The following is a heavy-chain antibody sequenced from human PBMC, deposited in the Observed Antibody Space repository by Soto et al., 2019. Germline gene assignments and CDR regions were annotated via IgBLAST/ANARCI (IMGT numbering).Heavy chain of an antibody. CDR1: GYTFTSYG. V-gene: IGHV1-18*04. Sequence: ASVKVSCKASGYTFTSYGISWVRQAPGQGLEWMGWISAYNGNTNYAQKLQGRVTMTTDTSTSTAYMELRSLRSDDTAVYYCARGASANYHDSSGYYYDLYYFDYWGQGTLVTVSS. J-gene: IGHJ4*02. D-gene: IGHD3-22*01. CDR3: ARGASANYHDSSGYYYDLYYFDY. CDR2: ISAYNGNT.